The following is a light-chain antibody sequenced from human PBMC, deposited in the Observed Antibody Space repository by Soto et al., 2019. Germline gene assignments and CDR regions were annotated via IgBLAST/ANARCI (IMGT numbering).Light chain of an antibody. CDR1: QSVSSVS. CDR2: GAS. Sequence: EIVLTQSPGTLSLSPGDTASRSCRASQSVSSVSLAWYQQKPGQAPRLLVYGASTRATGIPDRFSGSGSGTDFTLTISRLEPEDFAVYYCQQYGGSPLVTFGQGTKLVIK. V-gene: IGKV3-20*01. J-gene: IGKJ2*01. CDR3: QQYGGSPLVT.